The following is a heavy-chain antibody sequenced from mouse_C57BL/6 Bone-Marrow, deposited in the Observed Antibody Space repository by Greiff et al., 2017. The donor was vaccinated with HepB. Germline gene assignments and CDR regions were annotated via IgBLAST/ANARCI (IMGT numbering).Heavy chain of an antibody. Sequence: EVQLQQSGPELVKPGASVKISCKASGYTFTDYYMNWVKQSHGKSLEWIGDINPNNGGTSYNQKFKGKATLTVDKSSSTAYMELRSLTSEDSAVYYWARSATTVPCDYWGQGNTLTVTS. J-gene: IGHJ2*01. V-gene: IGHV1-26*01. CDR2: INPNNGGT. CDR1: GYTFTDYY. CDR3: ARSATTVPCDY. D-gene: IGHD1-1*01.